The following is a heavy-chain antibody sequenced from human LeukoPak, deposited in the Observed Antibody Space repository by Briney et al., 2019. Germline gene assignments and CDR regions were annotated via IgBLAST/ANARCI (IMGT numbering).Heavy chain of an antibody. Sequence: PGRSLRLSCAASGFTFRSYGMHWVRQAPGKGLEWVAVIWYDGSDKYYADSVKGRFTISRDNSKDTLYLQMSSLRAEDTALYYCVRDPGIAVAGTLRGYYFDYWGQGTLVTVSS. CDR3: VRDPGIAVAGTLRGYYFDY. J-gene: IGHJ4*02. CDR1: GFTFRSYG. V-gene: IGHV3-33*01. CDR2: IWYDGSDK. D-gene: IGHD6-19*01.